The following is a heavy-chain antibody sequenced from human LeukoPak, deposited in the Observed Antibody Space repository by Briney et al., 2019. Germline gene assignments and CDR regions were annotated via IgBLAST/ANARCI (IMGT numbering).Heavy chain of an antibody. CDR1: GYTLSTYG. V-gene: IGHV1-18*01. CDR2: ISAYNGRT. J-gene: IGHJ6*02. Sequence: ASVKVSCKAPGYTLSTYGISWVGQAPGQGLEWMGWISAYNGRTTYAQNLQGRVTMTTDTSTSTAYMEVRSLTSDDTAVYYCARDGYATGEAHYGSDVWGQGTTVTVSS. CDR3: ARDGYATGEAHYGSDV. D-gene: IGHD7-27*01.